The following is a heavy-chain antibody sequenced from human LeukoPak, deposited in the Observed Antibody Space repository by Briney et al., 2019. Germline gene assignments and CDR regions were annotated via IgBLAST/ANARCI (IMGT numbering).Heavy chain of an antibody. CDR1: GYTLTELS. Sequence: GASVKVSCKVSGYTLTELSMHWVRQAPGKGLEWMGGFDPEDGETIYAQKFQGRVTMTEDTSTDTAYMELSSLRSEDTAVYYCAREGQYFDWLGNGGAFDIWGQGTMVTVSS. CDR2: FDPEDGET. D-gene: IGHD3-9*01. J-gene: IGHJ3*02. CDR3: AREGQYFDWLGNGGAFDI. V-gene: IGHV1-24*01.